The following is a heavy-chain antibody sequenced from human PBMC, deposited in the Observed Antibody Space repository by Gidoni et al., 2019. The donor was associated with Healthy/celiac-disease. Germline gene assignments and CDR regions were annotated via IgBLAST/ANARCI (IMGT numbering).Heavy chain of an antibody. J-gene: IGHJ6*02. CDR3: ARDQKDGYSRDYYYGMDV. CDR2: ISYDGSNK. V-gene: IGHV3-30-3*01. CDR1: GFTFSSYA. Sequence: SCAASGFTFSSYAMHWVRQAPGKGLEWVAVISYDGSNKYYADSVKDRFTIPRDNSKNTLYLQMNSLRAEDTAVYYCARDQKDGYSRDYYYGMDVWGQGTTVTVSS. D-gene: IGHD4-4*01.